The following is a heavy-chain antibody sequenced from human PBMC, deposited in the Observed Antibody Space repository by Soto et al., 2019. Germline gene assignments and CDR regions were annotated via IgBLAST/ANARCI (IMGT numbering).Heavy chain of an antibody. CDR3: ARDESVVVVAANNWFDP. CDR2: INWNGGST. J-gene: IGHJ5*02. CDR1: GFTFDDYG. Sequence: PGGSLRLSCAASGFTFDDYGMSWVRQAPGKGLEWVSGINWNGGSTGYADSVKGRFTISRDNAKNSLYLQMNSLRAEDTALYYCARDESVVVVAANNWFDPWGQGTLVTVSS. V-gene: IGHV3-20*04. D-gene: IGHD2-15*01.